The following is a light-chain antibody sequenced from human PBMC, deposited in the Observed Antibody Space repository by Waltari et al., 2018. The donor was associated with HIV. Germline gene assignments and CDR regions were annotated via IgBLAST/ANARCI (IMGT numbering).Light chain of an antibody. CDR1: TSDAASFDY. CDR3: GSYTATNSMM. V-gene: IGLV2-14*01. Sequence: QSALTQPAYVSGSPGQSITISCTGPTSDAASFDYVSWYQQHPGKVPTLRIYAVSFRASGVSNRFSASKSGNTTSLTISGLQAEDEAVYYCGSYTATNSMMFGGGTKLTVL. CDR2: AVS. J-gene: IGLJ3*02.